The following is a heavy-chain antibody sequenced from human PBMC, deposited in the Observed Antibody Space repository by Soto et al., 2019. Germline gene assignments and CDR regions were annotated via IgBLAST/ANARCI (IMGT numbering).Heavy chain of an antibody. V-gene: IGHV1-18*01. Sequence: QVQLVQSGAEVKKPGASVKVSCKASGYTFSSYGLSWVRQAPGQGLEWMGWISAYNGNTNYAQKLQGRVTMTTDTSTSTAYMELRSLRSDDTAVYYCARGGQNGDYESRAMVDYWGQGTLVTVSS. CDR2: ISAYNGNT. J-gene: IGHJ4*02. CDR1: GYTFSSYG. D-gene: IGHD3-22*01. CDR3: ARGGQNGDYESRAMVDY.